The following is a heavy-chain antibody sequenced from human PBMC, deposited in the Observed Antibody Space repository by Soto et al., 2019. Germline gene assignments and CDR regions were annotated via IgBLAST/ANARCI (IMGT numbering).Heavy chain of an antibody. V-gene: IGHV5-51*01. CDR3: ARGAMVRGVIRNYYYYGMDV. CDR2: IYPGDSDT. CDR1: GYSFTNYF. Sequence: GEALKISCEGSGYSFTNYFIGWVRQMPGKGLEWMGIIYPGDSDTRYSPSFQGQVTISADKSISTAYLQWSSLKASDTAMYYCARGAMVRGVIRNYYYYGMDVWGQGTTVTAP. D-gene: IGHD3-10*01. J-gene: IGHJ6*02.